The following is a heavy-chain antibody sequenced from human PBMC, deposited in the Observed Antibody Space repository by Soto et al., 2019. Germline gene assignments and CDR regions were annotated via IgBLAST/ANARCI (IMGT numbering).Heavy chain of an antibody. CDR1: GGTFSSYA. J-gene: IGHJ2*01. V-gene: IGHV1-69*01. D-gene: IGHD4-17*01. CDR3: ARCDGATVTTGWYFDL. Sequence: QVQLVQSGAEVKKPGSSVKVSCKASGGTFSSYAISWVRQAPGQGLEWMGGIIPIFGTANYAQKFQGRVAITADESTSTAYMELSSLRSEDTAVYYCARCDGATVTTGWYFDLWGRGTLVTVSS. CDR2: IIPIFGTA.